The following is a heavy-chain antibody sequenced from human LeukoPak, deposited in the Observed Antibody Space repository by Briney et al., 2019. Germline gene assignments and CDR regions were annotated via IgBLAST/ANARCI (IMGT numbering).Heavy chain of an antibody. CDR1: GFTFSSYG. CDR3: ALFDY. J-gene: IGHJ4*02. V-gene: IGHV3-30*02. CDR2: IRYDRSNT. Sequence: GGSLRLACAAAGFTFSSYGMGWVRQERGKRLEWVAFIRYDRSNTYYADSVKGRFTISRDNSKNTLYLQINSLRAEDTAVYYCALFDYWGQGTLVTVSS.